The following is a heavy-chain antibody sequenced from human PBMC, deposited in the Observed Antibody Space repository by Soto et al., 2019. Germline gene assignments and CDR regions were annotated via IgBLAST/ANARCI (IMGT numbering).Heavy chain of an antibody. CDR1: GGSISSSSYY. CDR2: IYSSGRT. Sequence: SETLSLTGTVAGGSISSSSYYWGWIRQPPCQGLEWMAIIYSSGRTHYNSAVKSQFSTSVETSTSQFSLKLSSVTAADTAVYYCATHGAAAGM. V-gene: IGHV4-39*01. CDR3: ATHGAAAGM. J-gene: IGHJ6*01. D-gene: IGHD6-13*01.